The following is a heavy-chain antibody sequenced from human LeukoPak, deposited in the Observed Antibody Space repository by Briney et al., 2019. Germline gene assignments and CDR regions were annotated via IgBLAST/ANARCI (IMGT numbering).Heavy chain of an antibody. D-gene: IGHD6-19*01. V-gene: IGHV4-34*01. J-gene: IGHJ4*02. CDR3: AGERGEEYSSGWYKTNYFYN. CDR2: GDYSGGT. Sequence: SETLSLTCAVFGGSFSGYFWSWIRLPPGKGLEWVASGDYSGGTYYNPSLESRVAISADMSKNQISLKLTSVTGADTAVYYCAGERGEEYSSGWYKTNYFYNWGQGIRVTVSS. CDR1: GGSFSGYF.